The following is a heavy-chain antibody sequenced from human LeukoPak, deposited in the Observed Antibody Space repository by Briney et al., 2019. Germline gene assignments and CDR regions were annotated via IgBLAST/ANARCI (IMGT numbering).Heavy chain of an antibody. Sequence: GGSLRLSCAASGFTFSRYSMNWVRQTPGKGLEWVSYISSSSSTIYYADSVKGRFTISRDNAKNSLSLQMNSLRAEDTTVYYCASDSPPDYWGQGTLVTVSS. V-gene: IGHV3-48*01. J-gene: IGHJ4*02. CDR2: ISSSSSTI. CDR1: GFTFSRYS. CDR3: ASDSPPDY.